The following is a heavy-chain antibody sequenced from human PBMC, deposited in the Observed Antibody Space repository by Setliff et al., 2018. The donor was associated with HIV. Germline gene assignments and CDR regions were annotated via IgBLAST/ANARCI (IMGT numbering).Heavy chain of an antibody. Sequence: SETLSLTCTVSGGSTDSGSYYWAWIPQHPGKGLEWIGSMSYTGSTYYNPSLKSRFTISIDTSKNQFSLKLNSVTAADTAMYYCARDGGSSGWYFVLGYSDYWGPGTLVTVSS. D-gene: IGHD6-19*01. CDR2: MSYTGST. CDR1: GGSTDSGSYY. V-gene: IGHV4-39*02. J-gene: IGHJ4*02. CDR3: ARDGGSSGWYFVLGYSDY.